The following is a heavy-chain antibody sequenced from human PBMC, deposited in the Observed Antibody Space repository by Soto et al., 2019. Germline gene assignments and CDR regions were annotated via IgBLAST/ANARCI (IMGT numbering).Heavy chain of an antibody. CDR1: GFSLSSYW. Sequence: GSLRLSGAASGFSLSSYWMHWVRQAPGKGLVWVSRINSDGSSTSYADSVKGRFTISRDNDKNKLYLKMNSQRAEDTAVYYCARSGGSDGNMDVWGQGTTVTVSS. V-gene: IGHV3-74*01. CDR2: INSDGSST. J-gene: IGHJ6*02. D-gene: IGHD1-26*01. CDR3: ARSGGSDGNMDV.